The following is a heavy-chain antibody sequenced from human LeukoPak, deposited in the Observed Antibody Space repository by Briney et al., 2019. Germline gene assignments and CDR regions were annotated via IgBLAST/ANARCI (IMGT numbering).Heavy chain of an antibody. Sequence: GGSLRLSCAAFGFTFDNYAIHWVRQIPGKGLEWVSGISWNSDTIGYADSVKGRFTISRDNANNSLFLQMNSLRAEDTALYYCAKGDSSGYYYPYFDLWGQGTLVTVSS. CDR1: GFTFDNYA. CDR2: ISWNSDTI. V-gene: IGHV3-9*01. D-gene: IGHD3-22*01. CDR3: AKGDSSGYYYPYFDL. J-gene: IGHJ4*02.